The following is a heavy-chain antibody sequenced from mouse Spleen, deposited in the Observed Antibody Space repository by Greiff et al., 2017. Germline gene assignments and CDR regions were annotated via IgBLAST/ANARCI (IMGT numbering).Heavy chain of an antibody. CDR2: IWRGGST. CDR3: AKNYGSSSYAMDY. CDR1: GFSLTSYG. J-gene: IGHJ4*01. V-gene: IGHV2-5*01. D-gene: IGHD1-1*01. Sequence: VKLVESGPGLVQPSQSLSITCTVSGFSLTSYGVHWVRQSPGKGLEWLGVIWRGGSTDYNAAFMSRLSITKDNSKSQVFFKMNSLQADDTAIYYCAKNYGSSSYAMDYWGQGTSVTVSS.